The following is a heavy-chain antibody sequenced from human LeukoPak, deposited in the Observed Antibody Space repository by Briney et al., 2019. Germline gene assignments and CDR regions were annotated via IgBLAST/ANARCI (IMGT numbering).Heavy chain of an antibody. J-gene: IGHJ4*02. D-gene: IGHD3-3*01. CDR1: GGSFSGYY. Sequence: SETLSLTCAVYGGSFSGYYWSWIRRPPGKGLEWIGEINHSGSTNYNPSLKSRVTISVDTSKNQFSLKLSSVTAADTAVYYCARQAGGVWGQGTLVTVSS. CDR3: ARQAGGV. CDR2: INHSGST. V-gene: IGHV4-34*01.